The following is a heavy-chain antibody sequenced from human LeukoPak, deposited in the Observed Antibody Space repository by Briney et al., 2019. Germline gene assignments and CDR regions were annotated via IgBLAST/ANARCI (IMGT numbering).Heavy chain of an antibody. D-gene: IGHD1-26*01. CDR2: TYYRSKWNN. CDR1: GYSVSSNSAA. V-gene: IGHV6-1*01. CDR3: ARGRGELIDY. Sequence: SQTLSLTFVISGYSVSSNSAAWNWLRLSPSRGLEWLGRTYYRSKWNNDYAISVKTRIIIKPDTSKNQFYLQVNSVTPENSAVYYCARGRGELIDYWGHGTLVTV. J-gene: IGHJ4*01.